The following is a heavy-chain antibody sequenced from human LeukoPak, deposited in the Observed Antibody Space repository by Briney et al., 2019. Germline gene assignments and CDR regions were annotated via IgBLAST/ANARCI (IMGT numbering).Heavy chain of an antibody. V-gene: IGHV1-24*01. CDR3: AKGHLNWGYYYMDV. J-gene: IGHJ6*03. CDR2: FDPEDGET. CDR1: GYTLTELS. Sequence: ASVKVSCKVSGYTLTELSMHWVRQAPGKGLEWMGGFDPEDGETIYAQKFQGRVTMTEDTSTDTAYMELSSLRSEDTAVYYCAKGHLNWGYYYMDVWGKGTTVTVSS. D-gene: IGHD3-16*01.